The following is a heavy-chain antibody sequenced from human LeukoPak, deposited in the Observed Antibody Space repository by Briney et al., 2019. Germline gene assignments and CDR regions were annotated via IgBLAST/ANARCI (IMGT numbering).Heavy chain of an antibody. CDR2: FYYSGST. V-gene: IGHV4-39*07. J-gene: IGHJ4*02. CDR3: ARDVMMAYNDY. D-gene: IGHD1-14*01. CDR1: GGSISSSSYN. Sequence: SETLSLTCTVSGGSISSSSYNWGWIRQPPGRGLEWIGTFYYSGSTYYNPSLKSRVTISVDTSKNQFSLRLSSVTAADTAVYYCARDVMMAYNDYWGQGTLVTVSS.